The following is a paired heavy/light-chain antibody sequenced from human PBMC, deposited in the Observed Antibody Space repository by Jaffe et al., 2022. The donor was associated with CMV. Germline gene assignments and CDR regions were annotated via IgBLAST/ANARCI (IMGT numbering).Light chain of an antibody. CDR1: ALPKKY. V-gene: IGLV3-25*03. CDR3: QSGDSSATYVV. J-gene: IGLJ2*01. Sequence: SYELTQPPSLSVSPGQTARIPCSGDALPKKYAYWYQQKSGQAPVLVIYKDTERPSGIPERFSGSSSGTIVTLTISGVQAEDEADYYCQSGDSSATYVVFGGGTKLTVL. CDR2: KDT.
Heavy chain of an antibody. CDR2: IGGTDITT. V-gene: IGHV3-23*01. J-gene: IGHJ1*01. CDR3: ARDRHCPTTTCYPEYFQD. CDR1: GFTLSSYA. D-gene: IGHD2-2*01. Sequence: EVDLLESGGGLVQPGGSQRLSCVASGFTLSSYAMSWVRQAPGKGLEWVSIIGGTDITTYYADSVKGRFTISRDNSKNTLYLQMNSLRAEDTAVYYCARDRHCPTTTCYPEYFQDWGQGTLVTVSS.